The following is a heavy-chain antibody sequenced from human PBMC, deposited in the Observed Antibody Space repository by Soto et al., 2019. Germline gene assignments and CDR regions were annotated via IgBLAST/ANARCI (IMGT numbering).Heavy chain of an antibody. Sequence: PRGSLRLSCAASGFIFSSLAMSWVRQAPGKGLEWVSAIPGSADSTYYADSVKGRFTISRDNSKNTLYLQMNSLRTEDTAVYYSASAFVLRGVIITRLGNWCQALLVYVS. CDR1: GFIFSSLA. J-gene: IGHJ4*02. CDR3: ASAFVLRGVIITRLGN. D-gene: IGHD3-10*01. V-gene: IGHV3-23*01. CDR2: IPGSADST.